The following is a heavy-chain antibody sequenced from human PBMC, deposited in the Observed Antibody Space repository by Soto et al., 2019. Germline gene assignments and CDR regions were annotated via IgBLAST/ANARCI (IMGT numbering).Heavy chain of an antibody. J-gene: IGHJ6*02. D-gene: IGHD6-6*01. CDR3: ARYSSSSYYYYGMDV. CDR2: ISSSSSYI. V-gene: IGHV3-21*01. CDR1: GFTFSSYS. Sequence: KAGGSLRLSCAASGFTFSSYSMNWVRQAPGKGLEWVSSISSSSSYIYYADSVKGRFTISRDNAKNSLYLQMNSLRAEDTAVYYCARYSSSSYYYYGMDVWGQGTTVTVSS.